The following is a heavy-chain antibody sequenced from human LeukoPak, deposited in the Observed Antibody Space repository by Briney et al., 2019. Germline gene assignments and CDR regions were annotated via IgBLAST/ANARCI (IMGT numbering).Heavy chain of an antibody. CDR2: INPNSGGT. Sequence: ASVKVSCKASGYTFTGYYMHWVRQAPGQGLEWMGWINPNSGGTNYAQKFQGRVTMTRDTSISTAYMELSRLRSDDTAVYYCARDSLWDDSSSSVTGNWFDPWGQGTLVTVSS. D-gene: IGHD6-6*01. V-gene: IGHV1-2*02. J-gene: IGHJ5*02. CDR3: ARDSLWDDSSSSVTGNWFDP. CDR1: GYTFTGYY.